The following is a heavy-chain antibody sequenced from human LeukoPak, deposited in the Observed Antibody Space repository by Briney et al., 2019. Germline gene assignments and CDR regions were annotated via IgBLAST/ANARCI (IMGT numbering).Heavy chain of an antibody. D-gene: IGHD1/OR15-1a*01. CDR2: ISSNGGST. CDR1: GFTFSSYA. Sequence: GGSLRLSCAASGFTFSSYAMHWVRQAPGKGLEYVSAISSNGGSTYYANSVKGRFTISRDNSKNTLYLQMGSLRAEDMAVYYCARVGGWPGTMPFFDYWGQGTLVTVSS. CDR3: ARVGGWPGTMPFFDY. V-gene: IGHV3-64*01. J-gene: IGHJ4*02.